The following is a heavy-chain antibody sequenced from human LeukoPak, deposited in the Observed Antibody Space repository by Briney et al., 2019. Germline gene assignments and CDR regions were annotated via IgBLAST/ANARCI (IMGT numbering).Heavy chain of an antibody. CDR3: ARDSHYYDSSGYYGFDY. CDR1: GGSISSYY. J-gene: IGHJ4*02. V-gene: IGHV4-4*07. D-gene: IGHD3-22*01. Sequence: SETLSLTCTVSGGSISSYYWSWIRQPAGKGLEWIGRIYTSGSTNYNPFLKSRVTMSVDTSKNQFSLKLSSVTAADTAVYYCARDSHYYDSSGYYGFDYWGQGTLVTVSS. CDR2: IYTSGST.